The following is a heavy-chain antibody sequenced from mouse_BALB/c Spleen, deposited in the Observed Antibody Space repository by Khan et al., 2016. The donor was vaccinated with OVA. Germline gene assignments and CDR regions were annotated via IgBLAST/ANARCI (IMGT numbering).Heavy chain of an antibody. Sequence: EGELVESGGGLVQPGGSRKLSCAASGFTFSDYGIAWIRQGPGKGPEWITSISSLAYNFYYADTVTGRFTISRANARNTLYLEMNSLRSEDTAMYYCARGDTGGFSYWGQGTMVTVSA. CDR2: ISSLAYNF. J-gene: IGHJ3*01. CDR3: ARGDTGGFSY. D-gene: IGHD2-13*01. V-gene: IGHV5-15*02. CDR1: GFTFSDYG.